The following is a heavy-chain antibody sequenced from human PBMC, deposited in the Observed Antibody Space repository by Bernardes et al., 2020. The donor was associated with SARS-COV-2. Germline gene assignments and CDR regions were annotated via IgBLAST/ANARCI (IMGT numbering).Heavy chain of an antibody. Sequence: GGSLRLSCAVSGFIFSSFEMNWVRQAPGKGLEWISYISNYGDSIYYADSVKGRFTISRDNAKNSLYLQMNGLRTEDTALYYCAREGVSIDAFDVWGQGTMVTVSS. V-gene: IGHV3-48*03. D-gene: IGHD2-8*01. CDR1: GFIFSSFE. CDR3: AREGVSIDAFDV. CDR2: ISNYGDSI. J-gene: IGHJ3*01.